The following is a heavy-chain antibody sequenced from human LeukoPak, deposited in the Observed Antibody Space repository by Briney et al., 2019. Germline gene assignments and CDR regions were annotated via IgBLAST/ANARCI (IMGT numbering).Heavy chain of an antibody. CDR3: TKIQYRSGGGAIDS. J-gene: IGHJ4*02. CDR1: GLTFNAYG. Sequence: GGSLRLSCEVSGLTFNAYGMHWVRQAPGKGLEGMAFIQYDGSDKYYADSVKGRFTISRDTLKNTLYLQMNSLRADDTAIYYCTKIQYRSGGGAIDSWGQGTVVSVSS. CDR2: IQYDGSDK. V-gene: IGHV3-30*02. D-gene: IGHD2-15*01.